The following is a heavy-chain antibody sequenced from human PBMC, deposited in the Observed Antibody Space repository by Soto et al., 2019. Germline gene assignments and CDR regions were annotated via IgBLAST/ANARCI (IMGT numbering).Heavy chain of an antibody. D-gene: IGHD6-19*01. V-gene: IGHV4-59*01. CDR2: NYYSGST. Sequence: QVQLQESGPGLVKPSETLSLTCTVSGGSINSYYWSWIRQPPGKGLEWIGYNYYSGSTNYNPTLKCRATITVDTSKNQFTLKLSSVTAADTAVYYCARVPWQWLGGYAFDIWGQGTMVTVSS. CDR3: ARVPWQWLGGYAFDI. CDR1: GGSINSYY. J-gene: IGHJ3*02.